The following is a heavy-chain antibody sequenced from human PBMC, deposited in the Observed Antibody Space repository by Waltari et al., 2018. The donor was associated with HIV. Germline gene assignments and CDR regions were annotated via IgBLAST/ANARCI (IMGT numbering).Heavy chain of an antibody. CDR3: ARGGYCSSTSCYTHYYYGMDV. CDR1: GGTFSSYA. D-gene: IGHD2-2*02. V-gene: IGHV1-69*01. J-gene: IGHJ6*02. Sequence: QVQLVQSGAEVKKPGSSVKVSCKASGGTFSSYAISWVRQAPGQGLEWMGGIIPNFGTANYAQKVQGRVTITADESTSTAYMELSSLRSEDTAVYYCARGGYCSSTSCYTHYYYGMDVWGQGTTVTVSS. CDR2: IIPNFGTA.